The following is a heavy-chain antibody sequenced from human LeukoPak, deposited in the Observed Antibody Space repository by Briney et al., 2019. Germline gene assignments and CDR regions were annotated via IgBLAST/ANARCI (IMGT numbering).Heavy chain of an antibody. J-gene: IGHJ4*02. D-gene: IGHD3-22*01. CDR2: IVVGSGNT. CDR1: GFTFTSSA. CDR3: AAKGDYDSSGYYDY. V-gene: IGHV1-58*02. Sequence: ASVKVSCKASGFTFTSSAMQWVRQARGQRLEWIGWIVVGSGNTNYAQKFQERVAITRDMSTSTAYMELSSLRSEDTAVYYCAAKGDYDSSGYYDYWGQGTLVTVSS.